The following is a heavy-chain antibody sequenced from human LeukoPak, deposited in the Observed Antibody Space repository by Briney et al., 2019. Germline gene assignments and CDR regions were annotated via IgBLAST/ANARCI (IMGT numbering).Heavy chain of an antibody. V-gene: IGHV1-69*01. J-gene: IGHJ6*02. Sequence: SVKVSCKASGGTFSSYAISWVRQAPGQGLKWMGGIIPIFGTANYAQKFQGRVTITADESTSTAYMELSSLRSEDTAVYYCALRVIVGATTDYYYYGMDVWGQGTTVTVSS. CDR1: GGTFSSYA. CDR3: ALRVIVGATTDYYYYGMDV. CDR2: IIPIFGTA. D-gene: IGHD1-26*01.